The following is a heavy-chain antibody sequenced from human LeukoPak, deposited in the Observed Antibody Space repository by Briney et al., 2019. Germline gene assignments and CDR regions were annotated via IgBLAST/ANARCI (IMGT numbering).Heavy chain of an antibody. CDR1: GGSISSYY. CDR3: ARRSGYDFLDY. CDR2: IYYSGST. J-gene: IGHJ4*02. D-gene: IGHD5-12*01. V-gene: IGHV4-59*01. Sequence: PSETLSLTCTVSGGSISSYYWSWIRQPPGKGLEWIGYIYYSGSTNYNPSLKSRVTISVDTSKNQFSLKLSSVTAADTAVYYCARRSGYDFLDYWGQGTLVTVSS.